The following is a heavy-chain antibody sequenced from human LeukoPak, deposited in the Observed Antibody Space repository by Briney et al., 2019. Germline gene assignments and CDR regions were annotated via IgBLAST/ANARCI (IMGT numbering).Heavy chain of an antibody. CDR1: GFTFSSYG. V-gene: IGHV3-30*18. D-gene: IGHD4-23*01. Sequence: GSLRLSCAASGFTFSSYGMHWVRQAPGKGLEWVAVISYDGSNKYYADSVKGRFTISRDNSKNTLYLQMNSLRAEDTAVYYCAKRGNSPFDYWGQGTLVTVSS. J-gene: IGHJ4*02. CDR3: AKRGNSPFDY. CDR2: ISYDGSNK.